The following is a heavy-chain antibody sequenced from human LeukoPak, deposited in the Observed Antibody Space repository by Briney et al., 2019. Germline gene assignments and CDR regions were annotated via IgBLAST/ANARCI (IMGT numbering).Heavy chain of an antibody. D-gene: IGHD4-23*01. CDR3: ATAKFGGNSYFDY. CDR1: GGTFSSYA. V-gene: IGHV1-2*02. J-gene: IGHJ4*02. CDR2: INPNSGGT. Sequence: ASVKVSCKASGGTFSSYAISWVRQAPGQGLEWMGCINPNSGGTDYAQKFQGRVTMTRDTSISTAYMELSRLTSDDTAVYYCATAKFGGNSYFDYWGQGTLVTVSS.